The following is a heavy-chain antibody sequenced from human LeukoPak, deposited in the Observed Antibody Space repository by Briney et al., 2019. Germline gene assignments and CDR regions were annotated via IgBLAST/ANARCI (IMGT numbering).Heavy chain of an antibody. J-gene: IGHJ4*02. CDR1: GFTFSDHY. D-gene: IGHD2-15*01. CDR2: ISSGSSYT. Sequence: PGGSLRLSCAASGFTFSDHYMSWIRQAPGKGLEWVSDISSGSSYTNYAESVQGRFSISRDNAKNSLFLQMTSLRVEDTAVYYCAKTKRYCSGGSCYWPSDFWGQGTLVTVSS. V-gene: IGHV3-11*03. CDR3: AKTKRYCSGGSCYWPSDF.